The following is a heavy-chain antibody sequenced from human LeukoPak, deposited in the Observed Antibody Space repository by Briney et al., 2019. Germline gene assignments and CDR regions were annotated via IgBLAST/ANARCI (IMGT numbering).Heavy chain of an antibody. J-gene: IGHJ4*01. V-gene: IGHV3-7*01. CDR2: IKQDGSEK. CDR1: GFTFSSYW. Sequence: GGSLRLSCAASGFTFSSYWMSWVRQAPGKGLEWVANIKQDGSEKYYVDSVKGRFTISRDSAKNSLYLQMNSLRDEDTALYYCARDPSEASHPYYFDYWGQGTLVTVSS. CDR3: ARDPSEASHPYYFDY.